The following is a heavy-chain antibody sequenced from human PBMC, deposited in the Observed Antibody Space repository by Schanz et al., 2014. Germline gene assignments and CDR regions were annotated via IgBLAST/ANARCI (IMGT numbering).Heavy chain of an antibody. CDR2: INTYTP. Sequence: QVQLVQSGSELKKPGASVKISCKASGYTFTSYAINWVRQAPGQGLEWLGYINTYTPTYVQGLTGRFVFSLNTSVSTAYLQISGLQADDTAIYYCARITSYCNRGDCYFDYWGQGTLVTVSS. CDR3: ARITSYCNRGDCYFDY. J-gene: IGHJ4*02. CDR1: GYTFTSYA. D-gene: IGHD2-21*02. V-gene: IGHV7-4-1*02.